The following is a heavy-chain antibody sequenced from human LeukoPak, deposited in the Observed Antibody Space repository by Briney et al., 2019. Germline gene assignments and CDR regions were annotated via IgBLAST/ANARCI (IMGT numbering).Heavy chain of an antibody. D-gene: IGHD4-17*01. Sequence: GGSLRLSCVASGFTFTNFWMSWVRQAPGKGLEWVANIKQDGSKKEYVDSVKGRFTISRNNAKNSLYLQMNSLRDEDTAVYYCARDNGDYGSDYWGQGTLVTVSS. J-gene: IGHJ4*02. CDR3: ARDNGDYGSDY. CDR1: GFTFTNFW. V-gene: IGHV3-7*01. CDR2: IKQDGSKK.